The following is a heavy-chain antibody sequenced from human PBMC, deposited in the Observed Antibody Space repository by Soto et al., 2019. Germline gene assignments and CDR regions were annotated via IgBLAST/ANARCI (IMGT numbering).Heavy chain of an antibody. CDR1: GFTFSSYS. Sequence: PVGSLRLSGAASGFTFSSYSMSWVRQAPGKGLEWVSSITSSSSYIYYADSLKGRFTISRDNAKNSLYLQMNSLRAEDTAVYYCARDLTAILNYYYYYGMDVWGQGTTVTVSS. V-gene: IGHV3-21*01. CDR2: ITSSSSYI. CDR3: ARDLTAILNYYYYYGMDV. J-gene: IGHJ6*02. D-gene: IGHD2-2*02.